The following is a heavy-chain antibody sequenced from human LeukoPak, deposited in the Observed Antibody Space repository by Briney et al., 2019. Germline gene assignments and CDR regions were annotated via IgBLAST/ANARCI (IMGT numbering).Heavy chain of an antibody. Sequence: PGGSLRLSCAASGFTFNNYAMNWVRQAPGKGLEWVSTISGSGGGTYYADSVKGRFTISRDNSRNTLYLQMNSLRAEDTAVYYCAKDAAGPEYWGQGTLVTVSS. CDR3: AKDAAGPEY. CDR1: GFTFNNYA. V-gene: IGHV3-23*01. CDR2: ISGSGGGT. D-gene: IGHD6-13*01. J-gene: IGHJ4*02.